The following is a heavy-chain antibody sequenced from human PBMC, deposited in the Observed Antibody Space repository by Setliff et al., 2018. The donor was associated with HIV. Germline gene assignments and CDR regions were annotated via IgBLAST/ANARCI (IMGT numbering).Heavy chain of an antibody. CDR3: ARLGRPYSGQGWFDP. Sequence: PSETLSLTCSVSGDSILTSTYYWGWIRQPPGKRLEWIGSIYYSGNTYYNPSLKSRVTISVDTSKNQFFLNLSSVTATDSAVYYCARLGRPYSGQGWFDPWGQGTLVTVSS. CDR1: GDSILTSTYY. V-gene: IGHV4-39*01. D-gene: IGHD5-12*01. CDR2: IYYSGNT. J-gene: IGHJ5*02.